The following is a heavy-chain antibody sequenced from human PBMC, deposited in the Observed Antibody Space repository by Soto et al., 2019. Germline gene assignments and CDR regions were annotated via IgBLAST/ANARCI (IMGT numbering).Heavy chain of an antibody. J-gene: IGHJ5*02. CDR2: ISAYNGNT. Sequence: QVQLVQSGAEVKKPGASVKVSCKASGYTFTSYGISWVRQAPGQGLEWMGWISAYNGNTNYAQKLQGRVTMSTATATSTAYMGLRSMRSDDTAVYYCARAGGWGYRSYGWFDPWGQGTLVTVSS. V-gene: IGHV1-18*01. D-gene: IGHD3-10*01. CDR3: ARAGGWGYRSYGWFDP. CDR1: GYTFTSYG.